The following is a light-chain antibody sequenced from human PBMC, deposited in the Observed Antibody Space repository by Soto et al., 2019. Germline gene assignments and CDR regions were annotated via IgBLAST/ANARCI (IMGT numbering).Light chain of an antibody. CDR2: RNN. Sequence: SVLTQPPSASGTPGQRVTLSCSGSSSNIGSKYVYWYQQLPGTAPKLLMYRNNQRPSGVPDRFSGSKSGTSASLAISGLRSEDEADYYCAAWDAGVSGPAFGGGTKVT. J-gene: IGLJ2*01. CDR1: SSNIGSKY. V-gene: IGLV1-47*01. CDR3: AAWDAGVSGPA.